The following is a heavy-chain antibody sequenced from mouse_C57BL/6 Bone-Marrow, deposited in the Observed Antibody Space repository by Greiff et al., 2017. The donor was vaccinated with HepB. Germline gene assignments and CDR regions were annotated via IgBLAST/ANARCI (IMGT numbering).Heavy chain of an antibody. V-gene: IGHV1-64*01. D-gene: IGHD1-1*01. CDR3: ASIYYYGSRRGYYAMDY. CDR2: IHPNSGST. J-gene: IGHJ4*01. CDR1: GYTFTSYW. Sequence: QVQLQQPGAELVKPGASVKLSCKASGYTFTSYWMHWVKQRPGQGLEWIGMIHPNSGSTNYNEKFKSKATLTVDKSSSTAYTQLSSLTSEDSAVYYCASIYYYGSRRGYYAMDYWGQGTSVTVSS.